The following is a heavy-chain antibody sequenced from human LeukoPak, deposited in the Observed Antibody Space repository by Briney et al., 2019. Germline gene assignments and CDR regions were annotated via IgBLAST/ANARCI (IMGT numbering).Heavy chain of an antibody. Sequence: GGPLGLSCAASGFTFSSYGMHWVRQAPGKGLEWVAVISYDGSNKYYADSVKGRFTISRDNSKNTLYLQMNSLRAEDTAVYYCAKDTGSSWFDPWGQGTLVTVSS. CDR3: AKDTGSSWFDP. D-gene: IGHD6-6*01. V-gene: IGHV3-30*18. CDR1: GFTFSSYG. CDR2: ISYDGSNK. J-gene: IGHJ5*02.